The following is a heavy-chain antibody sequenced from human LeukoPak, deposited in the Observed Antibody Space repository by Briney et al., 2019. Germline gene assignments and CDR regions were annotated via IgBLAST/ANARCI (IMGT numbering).Heavy chain of an antibody. CDR2: INHSGST. D-gene: IGHD6-19*01. CDR3: ARGLLSVPYSSGWYSPRVPSDY. Sequence: SETLSLTCAVYGGSFSGYYWSWIRQPPGKGLEWIGVINHSGSTNYNPSLKSRVTISVDTSKNQFSLKLSSVTAADTAVYYCARGLLSVPYSSGWYSPRVPSDYWGQGTLVTVSS. J-gene: IGHJ4*02. CDR1: GGSFSGYY. V-gene: IGHV4-34*01.